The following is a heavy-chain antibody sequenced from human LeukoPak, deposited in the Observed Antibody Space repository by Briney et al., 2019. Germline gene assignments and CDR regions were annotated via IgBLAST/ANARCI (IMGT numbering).Heavy chain of an antibody. CDR3: ARDSNSGYDFDY. Sequence: PSETLSLTCTVSGGSMRSYYWVWIRQPPGKGLEWIGYIYYSGSTDYNPSLKSRVTISVDTSKNQFSLKMSSVTAADTAVYYCARDSNSGYDFDYWGQGTLVTVSS. CDR2: IYYSGST. V-gene: IGHV4-59*01. D-gene: IGHD5-12*01. J-gene: IGHJ4*02. CDR1: GGSMRSYY.